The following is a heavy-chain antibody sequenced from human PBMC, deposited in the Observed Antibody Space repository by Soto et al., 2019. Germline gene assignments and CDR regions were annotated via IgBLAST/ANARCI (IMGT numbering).Heavy chain of an antibody. J-gene: IGHJ5*02. CDR2: INPNSGGT. Sequence: GASVKVSCKATGYTFTGYYMHWVRQAPGQGLEWMGWINPNSGGTNYAQKFQGWVTMTRDTSISTAYMELSRLRSDDTAVYYCARADIAGWWFDPWGQGTLVTVSS. V-gene: IGHV1-2*04. D-gene: IGHD2-15*01. CDR1: GYTFTGYY. CDR3: ARADIAGWWFDP.